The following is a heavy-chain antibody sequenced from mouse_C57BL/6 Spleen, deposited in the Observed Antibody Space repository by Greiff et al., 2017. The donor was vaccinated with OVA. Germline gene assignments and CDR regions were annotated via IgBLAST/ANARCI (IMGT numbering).Heavy chain of an antibody. V-gene: IGHV1-69*01. CDR2: LDPSDSYT. D-gene: IGHD2-3*01. J-gene: IGHJ2*01. Sequence: QVQLKQPGAELVIPGASVLLSCKASGYTFTSYWLHWVKQRPGQGLAWIGELDPSDSYTNSNQKFKGKSTLTVDKSSSTAYMQLSSLTSEDSAVYYCARFYEGYSDYWGQGTTLTVSS. CDR3: ARFYEGYSDY. CDR1: GYTFTSYW.